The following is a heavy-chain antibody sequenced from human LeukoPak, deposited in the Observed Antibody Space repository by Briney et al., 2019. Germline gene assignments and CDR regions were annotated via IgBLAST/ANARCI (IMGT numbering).Heavy chain of an antibody. J-gene: IGHJ1*01. CDR3: AKDWRNGYSSDWYSEGYFPH. CDR2: ISNSGHSS. Sequence: GGSLTLSCVGSGFTFGSYAMSWVRQAPGKGLEWVSGISNSGHSSYNADSVKGRFTITRDNSKDTLFLQMNSLRVEDTAIYYCAKDWRNGYSSDWYSEGYFPHWGQGTLVTVSS. CDR1: GFTFGSYA. V-gene: IGHV3-23*01. D-gene: IGHD6-25*01.